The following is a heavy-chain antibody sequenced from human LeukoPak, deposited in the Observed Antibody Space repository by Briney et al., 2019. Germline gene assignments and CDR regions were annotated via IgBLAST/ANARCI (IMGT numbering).Heavy chain of an antibody. CDR1: GYIFTNCY. J-gene: IGHJ4*02. D-gene: IGHD1-26*01. CDR2: INVGNDNT. V-gene: IGHV1-3*01. Sequence: EASVKVSCKASGYIFTNCYIHWVRQAPGQRLEWMGWINVGNDNTKYSQNFQGRVTITRDTSASTAYMELSSLRSEDTAVYYCARDSIWGSGTYGFDYWGQGALVTVSS. CDR3: ARDSIWGSGTYGFDY.